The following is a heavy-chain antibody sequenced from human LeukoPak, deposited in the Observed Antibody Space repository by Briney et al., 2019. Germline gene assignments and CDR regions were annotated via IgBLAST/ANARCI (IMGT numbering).Heavy chain of an antibody. CDR3: ALNAYCSSNSCGGNYYYYYMDF. D-gene: IGHD2-2*01. J-gene: IGHJ6*03. CDR1: GYTLTELS. Sequence: ASVKVSCKVSGYTLTELSMHWVRQAPGKGLEWMGGSDPEDGETIYAQKFQGRVTLTEDTSTDTAYMELSSLSSADTAMYYCALNAYCSSNSCGGNYYYYYMDFWGKGTTVTVSS. V-gene: IGHV1-24*01. CDR2: SDPEDGET.